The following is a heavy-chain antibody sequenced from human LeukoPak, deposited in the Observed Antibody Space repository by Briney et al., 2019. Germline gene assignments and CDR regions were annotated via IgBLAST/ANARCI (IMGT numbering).Heavy chain of an antibody. CDR3: ASGITVTTAWFDP. CDR1: GGSFSSYY. J-gene: IGHJ5*02. D-gene: IGHD4-17*01. Sequence: SETLSLTCAVYGGSFSSYYWSWIRQPPGKGLEWIGEINHSGSTNYNPSLKSRVTISVDTSKNQFSLKLSSETAADTAVYYCASGITVTTAWFDPWGQGTLVTVSS. V-gene: IGHV4-34*01. CDR2: INHSGST.